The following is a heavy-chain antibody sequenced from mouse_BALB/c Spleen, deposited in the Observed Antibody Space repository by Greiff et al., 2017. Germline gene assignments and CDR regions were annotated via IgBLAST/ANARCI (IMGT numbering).Heavy chain of an antibody. D-gene: IGHD1-1*01. CDR3: ASLYYGSRDYAMDY. J-gene: IGHJ4*01. CDR2: IDPANGNT. Sequence: EVQLHQSGAELVKPGASVKLSCTASGFNIKDTYMHWVKQRPEQGLEWIGRIDPANGNTKYDPKFQGKATITADTSSNTAYLQLSSLTSEDTAVYYCASLYYGSRDYAMDYWGQGTSVTVSS. V-gene: IGHV14-3*02. CDR1: GFNIKDTY.